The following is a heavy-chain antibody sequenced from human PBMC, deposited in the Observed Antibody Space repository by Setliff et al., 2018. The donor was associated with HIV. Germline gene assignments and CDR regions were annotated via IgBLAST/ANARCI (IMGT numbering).Heavy chain of an antibody. J-gene: IGHJ4*02. Sequence: LSLTCTVSGGSISSAGYYWSWIRQHPGKGLERIGYIYNTGSAYFNPSLKSRLTISVDTSRNQFSLKLSSVTAADTAVYYCARGYTRGYFSHFDYWGQGTLVTVSS. D-gene: IGHD3-22*01. CDR1: GGSISSAGYY. CDR2: IYNTGSA. CDR3: ARGYTRGYFSHFDY. V-gene: IGHV4-31*03.